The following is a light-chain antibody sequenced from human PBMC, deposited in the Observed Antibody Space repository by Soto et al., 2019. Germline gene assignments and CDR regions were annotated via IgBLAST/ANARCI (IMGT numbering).Light chain of an antibody. J-gene: IGKJ1*01. CDR2: DAS. V-gene: IGKV3-11*01. CDR1: QSVSTS. Sequence: IVLTQAPATLSLSPGERAALSCRASQSVSTSLAWYQHKPGQAPRLIIYDASKRAPGIPARFSGSGSGTDFTLTISSPEPEDFAVYYCQVRDVWPTFGQGT. CDR3: QVRDVWPT.